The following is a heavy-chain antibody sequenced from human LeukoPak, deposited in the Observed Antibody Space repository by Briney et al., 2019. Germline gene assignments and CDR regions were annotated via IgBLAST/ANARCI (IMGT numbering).Heavy chain of an antibody. CDR2: INPNSGGT. J-gene: IGHJ4*02. V-gene: IGHV1-2*02. CDR3: AISPGVMITFGGAPATDYFDY. CDR1: GYTFTDYY. Sequence: ASVKVSCKASGYTFTDYYMHWVRQAPGQGLEWMGWINPNSGGTNYAQKFQGRVTMTRDTSITTAYMEVSRLRADDTAVYYCAISPGVMITFGGAPATDYFDYWGQGTLVTVSS. D-gene: IGHD3-16*01.